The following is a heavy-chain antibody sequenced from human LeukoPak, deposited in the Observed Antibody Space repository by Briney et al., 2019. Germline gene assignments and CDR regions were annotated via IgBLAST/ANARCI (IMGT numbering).Heavy chain of an antibody. CDR2: MSYDGSNT. CDR3: CSATSMTTVTTDY. CDR1: GFTFGDYG. J-gene: IGHJ4*02. V-gene: IGHV3-30*03. Sequence: PGGSLRLSCAASGFTFGDYGMHWVRQTPAKGLEWLAVMSYDGSNTYYEDSVKGRFSTSRDNSKNTVCLLLNDLRTEDSAIYYCCSATSMTTVTTDYWGQGTLVSVSS. D-gene: IGHD4-11*01.